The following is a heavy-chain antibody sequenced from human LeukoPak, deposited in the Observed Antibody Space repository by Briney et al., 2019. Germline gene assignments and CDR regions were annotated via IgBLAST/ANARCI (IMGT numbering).Heavy chain of an antibody. CDR3: ARKRQTTVTTYWYFDL. Sequence: PSETLSLTCAVYGGSFSGYYWSWIRQPPGKGLEWIGEINHSGSTNYNPSLKSRVTISVDTSKNQFSLKLSSVTAADTAVYYCARKRQTTVTTYWYFDLWGRGTLVTVSS. D-gene: IGHD4-17*01. CDR2: INHSGST. CDR1: GGSFSGYY. V-gene: IGHV4-34*01. J-gene: IGHJ2*01.